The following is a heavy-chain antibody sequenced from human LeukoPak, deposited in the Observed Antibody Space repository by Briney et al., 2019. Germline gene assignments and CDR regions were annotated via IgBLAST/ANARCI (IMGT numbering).Heavy chain of an antibody. CDR2: MYYSGST. D-gene: IGHD3-22*01. J-gene: IGHJ3*02. CDR1: GGSISSSSYY. CDR3: ARTGSSGFYLDAFDI. V-gene: IGHV4-39*01. Sequence: SETLSLTCTVSGGSISSSSYYWGWIRQPPGKGLEWIRSMYYSGSTYYNPSLKSRVTISVDTSKNQFSLKLSSATAADTAVYYCARTGSSGFYLDAFDIWGQGTMVTISS.